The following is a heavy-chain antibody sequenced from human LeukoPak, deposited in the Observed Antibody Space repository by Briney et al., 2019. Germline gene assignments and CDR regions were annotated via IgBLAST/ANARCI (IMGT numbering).Heavy chain of an antibody. V-gene: IGHV4-4*02. Sequence: PSETLSLTCGVSGGSISSTNWWTWVRQPPGEGLEWIGEVHLSGRTNYNPSLESRVTMSVDMSENHISLKLTSVTAADTAVYYCARHITPDAFDIWGQGTMVTVSS. CDR3: ARHITPDAFDI. D-gene: IGHD1-14*01. J-gene: IGHJ3*02. CDR2: VHLSGRT. CDR1: GGSISSTNW.